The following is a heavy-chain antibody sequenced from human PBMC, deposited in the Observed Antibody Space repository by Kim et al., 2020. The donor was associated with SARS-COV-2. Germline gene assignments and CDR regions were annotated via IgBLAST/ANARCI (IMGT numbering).Heavy chain of an antibody. D-gene: IGHD2-2*01. J-gene: IGHJ4*02. V-gene: IGHV3-66*01. CDR3: ARLLGYCSSTSCRDY. Sequence: DSVKGRFTISRDNSKNTLYLQMNSLRAEDTAVYYCARLLGYCSSTSCRDYWGQGTLVTVSS.